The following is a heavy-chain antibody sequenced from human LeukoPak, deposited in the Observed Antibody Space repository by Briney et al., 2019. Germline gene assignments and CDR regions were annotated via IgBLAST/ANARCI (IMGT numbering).Heavy chain of an antibody. J-gene: IGHJ4*02. CDR1: GFTFSNYN. V-gene: IGHV3-21*01. CDR3: ARDGGGGLDY. D-gene: IGHD2-15*01. Sequence: GGSLRLSCAASGFTFSNYNMNWVRQAPGKGLEWVSCISISSNYIYYPDSVKGRFTISRDNAKNSLYLQMNNLRAEDTAVYYCARDGGGGLDYWGQGTLVTVSS. CDR2: ISISSNYI.